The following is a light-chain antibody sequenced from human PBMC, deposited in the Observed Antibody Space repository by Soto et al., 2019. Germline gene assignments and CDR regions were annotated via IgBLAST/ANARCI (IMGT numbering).Light chain of an antibody. Sequence: EILLTQSPATLSVSPGESATLSCRASQSVSSNLAWYQQKPGQAPRLLIYGASTRATGIPARFSGSGSGTEFTLTISSLQSEDFAVYYCQQYNNWPPWTFGQGTKVDIK. CDR3: QQYNNWPPWT. J-gene: IGKJ1*01. V-gene: IGKV3-15*01. CDR2: GAS. CDR1: QSVSSN.